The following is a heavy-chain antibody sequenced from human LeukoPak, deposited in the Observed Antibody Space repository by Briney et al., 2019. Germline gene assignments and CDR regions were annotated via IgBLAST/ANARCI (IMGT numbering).Heavy chain of an antibody. CDR2: IKQDGSEK. Sequence: SGGSLRLSCAASGFTFSSYWMSWVRQAPGKGLEWVANIKQDGSEKYYVDSVKGRFTISRDNAKNSLYLQMNSLRAEDTAVYYCAKDSSGWYGYGMDVWGQGTTVTVSS. D-gene: IGHD6-19*01. J-gene: IGHJ6*02. CDR1: GFTFSSYW. CDR3: AKDSSGWYGYGMDV. V-gene: IGHV3-7*04.